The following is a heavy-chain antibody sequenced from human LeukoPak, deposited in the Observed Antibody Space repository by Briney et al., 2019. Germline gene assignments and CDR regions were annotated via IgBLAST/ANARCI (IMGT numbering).Heavy chain of an antibody. CDR2: TYDSGSS. J-gene: IGHJ4*02. CDR3: ARGWASSWYYFDF. V-gene: IGHV4-59*01. D-gene: IGHD2-2*01. CDR1: GDSMRNYY. Sequence: SETLSLTCAVPGDSMRNYYWSWVRQPPGKGLEWVGYTYDSGSSSYNPSLRSRVSISIDTSKNQFSLNLSSVTAADTAVYYCARGWASSWYYFDFWGQGTLVTVSS.